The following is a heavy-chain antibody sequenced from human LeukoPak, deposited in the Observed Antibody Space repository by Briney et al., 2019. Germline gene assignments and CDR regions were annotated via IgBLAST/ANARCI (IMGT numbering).Heavy chain of an antibody. J-gene: IGHJ4*02. CDR1: GYIFTSYV. Sequence: ASVKVSCKASGYIFTSYVLHWVRQAPGQGLEWMGWINTNTGNPTYAQGFTGRFVSSLDTSVSTAYLQISSLKAEDTAVYYCAREALRYYDSSGYPPRHWGQGTLVTVSS. CDR3: AREALRYYDSSGYPPRH. V-gene: IGHV7-4-1*02. D-gene: IGHD3-22*01. CDR2: INTNTGNP.